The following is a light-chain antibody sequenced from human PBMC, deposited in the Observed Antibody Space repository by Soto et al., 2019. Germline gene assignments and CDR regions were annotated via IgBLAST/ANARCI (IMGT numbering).Light chain of an antibody. Sequence: QSALTQPPSASGSPGQSVTISCTGTSSDVGGYNYVSWYQQHPGKAPKLMIYEVSKRPSGIPDRFSGSKSGNTASLTVSGLHAEDEADHYCSSNSGTLNGVFGGGTKLTVL. V-gene: IGLV2-8*01. CDR3: SSNSGTLNGV. J-gene: IGLJ3*02. CDR1: SSDVGGYNY. CDR2: EVS.